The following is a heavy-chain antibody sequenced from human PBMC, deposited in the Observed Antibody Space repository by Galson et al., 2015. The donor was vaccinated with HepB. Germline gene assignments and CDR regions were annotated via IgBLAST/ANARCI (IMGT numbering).Heavy chain of an antibody. CDR1: GFTFDDYA. Sequence: SLRLSCAASGFTFDDYAMHWVRQAPGKGLEWVSGISWNSGSIGYADSVKGRFTISRDNAKNSLYLQMNSLRAEDTALYYCAKEWGYHDYGVYDAFDIWGQGTMVTVSS. V-gene: IGHV3-9*01. CDR3: AKEWGYHDYGVYDAFDI. D-gene: IGHD4-17*01. J-gene: IGHJ3*02. CDR2: ISWNSGSI.